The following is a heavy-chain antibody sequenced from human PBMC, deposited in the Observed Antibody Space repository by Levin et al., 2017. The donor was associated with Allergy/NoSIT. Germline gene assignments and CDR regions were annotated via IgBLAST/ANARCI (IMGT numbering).Heavy chain of an antibody. CDR1: GFTFSDYY. D-gene: IGHD3-22*01. J-gene: IGHJ4*02. CDR3: ARGTYYYDSSGYDFDY. V-gene: IGHV3-11*01. Sequence: GGSLRLSCAASGFTFSDYYMSWIRQAPGKGLEWVSYISSSGSTIYYADSVKGRFTISRDNAKNSLYLQMNSLRAEDTAVYYCARGTYYYDSSGYDFDYWGQGTLVTVSS. CDR2: ISSSGSTI.